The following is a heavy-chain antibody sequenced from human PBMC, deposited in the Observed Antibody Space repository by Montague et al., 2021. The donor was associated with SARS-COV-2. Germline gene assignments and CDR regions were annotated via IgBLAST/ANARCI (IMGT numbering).Heavy chain of an antibody. V-gene: IGHV4-61*02. Sequence: TLSLTCTVSGGSISSDSYYWSWIRQPAGKGLEWVGRVYTTGSTNYNPSLKSRVTISGDTSRNQFSLRLTSVTAADTAVYYCARATRSIVVLNWFDPWGQGTLVTVSS. CDR3: ARATRSIVVLNWFDP. CDR2: VYTTGST. CDR1: GGSISSDSYY. D-gene: IGHD3-22*01. J-gene: IGHJ5*02.